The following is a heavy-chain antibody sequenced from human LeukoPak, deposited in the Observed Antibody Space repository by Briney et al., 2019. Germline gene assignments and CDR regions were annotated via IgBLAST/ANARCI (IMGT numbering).Heavy chain of an antibody. CDR2: IYPGDSDT. J-gene: IGHJ4*02. Sequence: GESLKISCKGSGYSFTSYWIGWVRQMPGKGLEWMGIIYPGDSDTRYSPSFQGQVTISADKSISTAYLQWSSLKASDTAMYYCARQKYYYDSSGYYQDYWGQGTLVTASS. V-gene: IGHV5-51*01. CDR1: GYSFTSYW. CDR3: ARQKYYYDSSGYYQDY. D-gene: IGHD3-22*01.